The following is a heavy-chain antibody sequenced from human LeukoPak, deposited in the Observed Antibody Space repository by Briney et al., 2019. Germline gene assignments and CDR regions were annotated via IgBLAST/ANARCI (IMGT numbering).Heavy chain of an antibody. V-gene: IGHV6-1*01. Sequence: SQTISLTCAIAAASASIHSAACNWIRQSPSRGLEWLGRTYYRSKWYDDYAVSVKSRIPINPDTSKNHFSLQLNSVTPEDTAVYYCARSSRGWYSSDYWGQGTLVSVSS. CDR2: TYYRSKWYD. D-gene: IGHD6-19*01. CDR1: AASASIHSAA. CDR3: ARSSRGWYSSDY. J-gene: IGHJ4*02.